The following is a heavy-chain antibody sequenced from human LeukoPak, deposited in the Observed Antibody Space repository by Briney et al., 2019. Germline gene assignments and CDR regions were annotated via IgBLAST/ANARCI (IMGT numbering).Heavy chain of an antibody. D-gene: IGHD3-10*01. Sequence: GGSLRLSCAASGFTFSSYSMNWVRQAPGKGLEWVSSISSSSSYIYYADSVKGRFTISRDNAKNSLYLQMNSLRAEDTAVYYCARGSWYYYGLGSYLPPADYWGQGTLVTVSS. J-gene: IGHJ4*02. CDR2: ISSSSSYI. V-gene: IGHV3-21*01. CDR1: GFTFSSYS. CDR3: ARGSWYYYGLGSYLPPADY.